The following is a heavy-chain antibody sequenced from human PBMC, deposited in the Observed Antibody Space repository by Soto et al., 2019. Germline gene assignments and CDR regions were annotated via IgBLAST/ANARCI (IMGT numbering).Heavy chain of an antibody. CDR1: GGSISSYY. CDR2: IYYSGST. J-gene: IGHJ4*02. D-gene: IGHD3-22*01. CDR3: ARDSDSSGYLFDY. Sequence: QVQLQESGPGLVKPSETLSLTCTVSGGSISSYYWSWIRQPPGKGLEWIGYIYYSGSTNYNPSLNSRVTISVDTSKNQFSLKLSSVTAADTAVYYCARDSDSSGYLFDYWGQGTLVTVSS. V-gene: IGHV4-59*01.